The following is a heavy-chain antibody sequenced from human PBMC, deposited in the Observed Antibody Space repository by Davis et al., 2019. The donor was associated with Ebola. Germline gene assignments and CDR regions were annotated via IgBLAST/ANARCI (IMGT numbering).Heavy chain of an antibody. Sequence: ASVKVSCKASGYTFTGYYMHWVRQAPGQGLEWMGWINPNSGGTNYAQKFQGWVTMTRDTSISTAYMELGRLRSDDTAVYYCARSYYDFWSGYHEYLFDYWGQGTLVTVSS. CDR1: GYTFTGYY. CDR3: ARSYYDFWSGYHEYLFDY. D-gene: IGHD3-3*01. V-gene: IGHV1-2*04. J-gene: IGHJ4*02. CDR2: INPNSGGT.